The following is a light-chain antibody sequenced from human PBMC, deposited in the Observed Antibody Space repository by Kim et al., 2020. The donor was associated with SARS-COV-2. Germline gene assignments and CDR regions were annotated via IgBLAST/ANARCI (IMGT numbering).Light chain of an antibody. CDR1: HSVSSSY. Sequence: EVVLTQSPGTLSLSPVERATLSCRASHSVSSSYLAWYQQKRGQAPSLRIYVASSLLTGIPDRFSGSGSGTDFTLTISRLAPEDFAVYYCQKYGSAPRTFGEGTKVDIK. J-gene: IGKJ1*01. CDR2: VAS. CDR3: QKYGSAPRT. V-gene: IGKV3-20*01.